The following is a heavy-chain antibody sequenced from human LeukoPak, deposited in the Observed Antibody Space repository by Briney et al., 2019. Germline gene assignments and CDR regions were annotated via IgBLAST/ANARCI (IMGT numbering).Heavy chain of an antibody. D-gene: IGHD6-13*01. Sequence: PSETLSLTCSVSGVSVNNYYWTWIRQPPRKGPEWIGCIYYSGSTNYNPPLKSRVTISVDTSKNQFSLKLSSVTAADTAVYYCARFFIAAAFDPWGQGTLVTVSS. J-gene: IGHJ5*02. CDR1: GVSVNNYY. V-gene: IGHV4-59*02. CDR2: IYYSGST. CDR3: ARFFIAAAFDP.